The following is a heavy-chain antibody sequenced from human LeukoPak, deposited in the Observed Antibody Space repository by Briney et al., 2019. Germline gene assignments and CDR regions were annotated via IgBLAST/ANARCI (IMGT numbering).Heavy chain of an antibody. D-gene: IGHD2-2*01. CDR2: IYTSGST. J-gene: IGHJ3*02. CDR1: GTISGYY. CDR3: ARQKCTSTSCLTKNAFDI. Sequence: SETLSLTCTVSGTISGYYWSWIRQPPGKGLEWIGYIYTSGSTNYHPSLESRVTISVDTSKNQFSLDLISVTAADTAVYYCARQKCTSTSCLTKNAFDIWGQGTMVTVSS. V-gene: IGHV4-4*09.